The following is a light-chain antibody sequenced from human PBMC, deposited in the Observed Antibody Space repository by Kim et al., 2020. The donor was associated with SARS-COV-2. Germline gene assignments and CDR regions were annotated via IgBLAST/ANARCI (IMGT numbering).Light chain of an antibody. J-gene: IGKJ4*01. V-gene: IGKV1-12*01. Sequence: DIQMTQSPSHVTASVGDRVSITCRASHDISTFLAWYQQRPGRAPKLLIYSASNLESGVPSRFSGSGSGTEFTLTISSLQPEDIATYYCQQPTSFPLTFGGETKVDIK. CDR1: HDISTF. CDR2: SAS. CDR3: QQPTSFPLT.